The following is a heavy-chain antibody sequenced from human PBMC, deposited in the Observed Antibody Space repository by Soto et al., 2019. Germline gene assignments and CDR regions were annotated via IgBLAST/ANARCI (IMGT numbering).Heavy chain of an antibody. V-gene: IGHV1-2*02. Sequence: QVQLVQSGAEVKKPGASVKVSCKASGYTFTGHYIHWVRQAPGQGLEWMGWINPNSGGTNYAQRFQGRVTMTRDTSISTVYMEISRLGSDDTAVYYCARVLKPYHYDSTAYRSPLEYWGQGTLVTVSS. CDR3: ARVLKPYHYDSTAYRSPLEY. D-gene: IGHD3-22*01. CDR1: GYTFTGHY. CDR2: INPNSGGT. J-gene: IGHJ4*02.